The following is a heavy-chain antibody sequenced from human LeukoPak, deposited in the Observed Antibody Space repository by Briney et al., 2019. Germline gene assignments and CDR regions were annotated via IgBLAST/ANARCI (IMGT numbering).Heavy chain of an antibody. CDR1: GGSFSGYY. CDR2: INHSGST. CDR3: ARMERYYYYGMDV. D-gene: IGHD3-3*01. J-gene: IGHJ6*04. V-gene: IGHV4-34*01. Sequence: SSETLSLTCAVYGGSFSGYYWSWIRQPPGKGLEWIGEINHSGSTNYNPSLKSRVTISVDTSKNQFSLKLSSVTAADTAMYYCARMERYYYYGMDVWGKGTTVTVSS.